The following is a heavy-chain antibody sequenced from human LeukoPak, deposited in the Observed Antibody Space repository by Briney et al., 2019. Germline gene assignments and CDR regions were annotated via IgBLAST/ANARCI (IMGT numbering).Heavy chain of an antibody. D-gene: IGHD3-16*01. Sequence: GGSLRLSCATSGFTFVDYCLSWVRRAPGKGLEWLCAINYNGAITDYADSVKGRFTISRDNAKNSLYLQVNRVRAEDTGVYYCARSSGGVPSADYWGQGTLVTVSS. CDR3: ARSSGGVPSADY. J-gene: IGHJ4*02. CDR2: INYNGAIT. CDR1: GFTFVDYC. V-gene: IGHV3-20*04.